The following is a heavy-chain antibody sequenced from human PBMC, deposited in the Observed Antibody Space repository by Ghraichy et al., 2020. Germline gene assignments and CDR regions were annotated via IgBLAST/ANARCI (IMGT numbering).Heavy chain of an antibody. D-gene: IGHD3-22*01. CDR3: ARDVEGEYYYDSSGYPLLLWDY. Sequence: ASVKVSCKASGYTFTGYYMHWVRQAPGQGLEWMGWINPNSGGTNYAQKFQGRVTMTRDTSISTAYMELSRLRSDDTAVYYCARDVEGEYYYDSSGYPLLLWDYWGQGTLVTVSS. J-gene: IGHJ4*02. CDR2: INPNSGGT. V-gene: IGHV1-2*02. CDR1: GYTFTGYY.